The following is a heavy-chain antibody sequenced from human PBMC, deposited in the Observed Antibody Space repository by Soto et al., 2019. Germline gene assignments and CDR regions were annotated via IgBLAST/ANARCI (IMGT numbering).Heavy chain of an antibody. D-gene: IGHD3-3*01. CDR1: GYTFTSYY. CDR2: INPSGGST. V-gene: IGHV1-46*01. Sequence: QVQLVQSGAEVKKPGASVKVSCKASGYTFTSYYMHWVRQAPGQGLEWMGIINPSGGSTSYAQKFQGRVTMTRDTSTSTGYMELSSLRSEDTAVYYCARDAYYDFWSGSSVDYWGQGTLVTVSS. J-gene: IGHJ4*02. CDR3: ARDAYYDFWSGSSVDY.